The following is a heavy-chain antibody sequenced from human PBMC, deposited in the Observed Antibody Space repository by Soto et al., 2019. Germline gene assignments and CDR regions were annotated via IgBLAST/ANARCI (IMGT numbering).Heavy chain of an antibody. J-gene: IGHJ3*02. Sequence: GGSLRLSCAASGFTFSSYSMNWVRQAPGKGLEWVSSISSSSSYIYYADSVKGRFTISRDNAKNSLYLQMNSLRAEDTAVYYCATLVPAAIDDAFDIWGQGTMVTVSS. V-gene: IGHV3-21*01. D-gene: IGHD2-2*01. CDR1: GFTFSSYS. CDR2: ISSSSSYI. CDR3: ATLVPAAIDDAFDI.